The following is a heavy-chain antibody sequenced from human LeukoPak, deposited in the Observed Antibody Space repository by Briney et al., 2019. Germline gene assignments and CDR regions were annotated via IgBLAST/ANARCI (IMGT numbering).Heavy chain of an antibody. CDR2: FDPEDGET. V-gene: IGHV1-24*01. J-gene: IGHJ3*02. D-gene: IGHD4-17*01. CDR1: GYTFTSYA. Sequence: ASVKVSCKASGYTFTSYAMHWVRQAPGKGLEWMGGFDPEDGETIYAQKFQGRVTMTEDTSTDTAYMELSSLRSEDTAVYYCATQPIRDYEDAFDIWGQGTMVTVSS. CDR3: ATQPIRDYEDAFDI.